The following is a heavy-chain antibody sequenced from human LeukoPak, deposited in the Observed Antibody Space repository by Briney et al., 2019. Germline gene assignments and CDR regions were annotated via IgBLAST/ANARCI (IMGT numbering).Heavy chain of an antibody. V-gene: IGHV3-21*01. CDR3: ARCLEGGDILTGSGY. Sequence: GGSLRLSCAASGFTFSSYSMNWVRQAPGKGLEWVSSIRTSSSYIYYAGSVKGRFTTSRDNTKNSLYLQMNSLRAEDTAVYYCARCLEGGDILTGSGYWGQGTLVTVSS. CDR1: GFTFSSYS. D-gene: IGHD3-9*01. CDR2: IRTSSSYI. J-gene: IGHJ4*02.